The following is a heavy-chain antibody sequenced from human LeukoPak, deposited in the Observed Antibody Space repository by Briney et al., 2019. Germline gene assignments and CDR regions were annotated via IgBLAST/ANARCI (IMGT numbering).Heavy chain of an antibody. V-gene: IGHV1-69*04. CDR1: GGTFSSYA. CDR3: ASADLGYCSSTSCTLDY. J-gene: IGHJ4*02. CDR2: IIPILGIA. Sequence: SVKVSCEASGGTFSSYAISWVRQAPGQGLEWMGRIIPILGIANYAQKFQGRVTITADKSTSTAYMELSSLRSEDTAVYYCASADLGYCSSTSCTLDYWGQGTLVTVSS. D-gene: IGHD2-2*01.